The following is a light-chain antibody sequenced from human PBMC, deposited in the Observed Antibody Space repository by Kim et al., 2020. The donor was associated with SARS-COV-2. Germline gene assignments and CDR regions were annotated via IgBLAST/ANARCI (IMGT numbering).Light chain of an antibody. CDR3: QQRSNWPPIT. V-gene: IGKV3-11*01. J-gene: IGKJ5*01. Sequence: SPGERATLSCRASQSVSSYLAWYQQKPGQAPRLLIYDASNRATGIPVRFSGSGSGTDFTLTISSLEPEDFAVYYCQQRSNWPPITFGQGTRLEIK. CDR1: QSVSSY. CDR2: DAS.